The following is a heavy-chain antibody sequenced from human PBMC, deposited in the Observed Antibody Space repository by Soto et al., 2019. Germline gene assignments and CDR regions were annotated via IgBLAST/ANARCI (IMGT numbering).Heavy chain of an antibody. CDR3: ARANLRSGWTFDH. CDR1: CASIISSDG. D-gene: IGHD3-22*01. Sequence: SSETLSLTCAVCCASIISSDGWIWIRQTPGKGLEWIGEIFHSGRTNYSPSLKSRVTISVDTSKNQFSLKFSSVTAADTAIYYCARANLRSGWTFDHWGQGTPVTVSS. J-gene: IGHJ4*02. CDR2: IFHSGRT. V-gene: IGHV4-4*02.